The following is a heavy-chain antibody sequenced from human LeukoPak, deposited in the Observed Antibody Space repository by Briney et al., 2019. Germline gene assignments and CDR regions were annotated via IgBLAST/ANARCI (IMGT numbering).Heavy chain of an antibody. V-gene: IGHV4-59*01. D-gene: IGHD6-13*01. Sequence: SETLSLTCTVSGDYISSYYWSWIRQPPGKGLEWIGYIFYSGSTNYNPSLKSRVTISVDTSKNQFSLRLSSVTAADTAVYYCARLSSNWPYYLDYWGQGTLVTVSS. CDR2: IFYSGST. J-gene: IGHJ4*02. CDR3: ARLSSNWPYYLDY. CDR1: GDYISSYY.